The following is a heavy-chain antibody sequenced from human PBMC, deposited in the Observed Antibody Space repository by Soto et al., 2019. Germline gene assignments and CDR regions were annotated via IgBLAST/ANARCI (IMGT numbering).Heavy chain of an antibody. CDR1: GGSISSSSYY. CDR2: IYYSGST. CDR3: ARGHIYSSGWYVYFQH. V-gene: IGHV4-39*01. Sequence: QLQLQESGPGLVKPSETLSLTCTVSGGSISSSSYYWGWIRQPPGKGLEWIGCIYYSGSTYYNPSLKSRVTISVDTSKNQFSLKLSSVTAADTAVYYCARGHIYSSGWYVYFQHWGQGTLVTVSS. D-gene: IGHD6-19*01. J-gene: IGHJ1*01.